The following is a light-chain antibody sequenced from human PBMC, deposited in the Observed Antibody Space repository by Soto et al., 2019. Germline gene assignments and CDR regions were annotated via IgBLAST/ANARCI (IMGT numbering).Light chain of an antibody. CDR2: GDN. V-gene: IGLV1-44*01. CDR3: AAWDDGLNGXV. J-gene: IGLJ1*01. CDR1: RWKIGTNT. Sequence: QSVLTQPPSASGTPGERVTISCSGRRWKIGTNTVQWHQQLPGTAPKLLMYGDNQRPSGVPDRFSGSKSGTSASLAITGLQSGDEADYYCAAWDDGLNGXVFGPGNKVTVL.